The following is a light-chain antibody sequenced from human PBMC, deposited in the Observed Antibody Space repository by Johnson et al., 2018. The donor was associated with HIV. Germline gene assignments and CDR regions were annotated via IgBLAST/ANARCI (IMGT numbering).Light chain of an antibody. Sequence: QSVLTQPPSVSAAPGQKVTISCSGSNSNIANNYVSWYQHLPGTAPKLLIYDNHQRPSRIPDRFSGSKSGTSATLGITGLQTGDEADYYCGTWDSSLSVYVFGTGTKVTVL. CDR2: DNH. CDR1: NSNIANNY. CDR3: GTWDSSLSVYV. J-gene: IGLJ1*01. V-gene: IGLV1-51*01.